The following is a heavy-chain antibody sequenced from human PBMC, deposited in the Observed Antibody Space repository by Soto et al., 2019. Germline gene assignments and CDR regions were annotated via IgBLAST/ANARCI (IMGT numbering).Heavy chain of an antibody. CDR3: ARDMTRTVVPYFDF. V-gene: IGHV1-69*06. J-gene: IGHJ4*02. Sequence: QVRLVQSGAAVKKPGSSVKVSCKASGGTFSNYVVNWVRQAPGQGLEWMGRIIPISGAANYAQKFQGRVTITADKTTSTSYMELSSLRSEDTAVYYCARDMTRTVVPYFDFWGQGTLVTVSS. CDR2: IIPISGAA. D-gene: IGHD1-7*01. CDR1: GGTFSNYV.